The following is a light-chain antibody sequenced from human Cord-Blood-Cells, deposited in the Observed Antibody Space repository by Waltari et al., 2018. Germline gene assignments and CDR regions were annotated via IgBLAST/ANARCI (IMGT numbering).Light chain of an antibody. CDR3: QQSYSTPYT. V-gene: IGKV1-39*01. J-gene: IGKJ2*01. CDR2: AAS. CDR1: QSISSY. Sequence: DIHMSQFPSSPSASLGDRVTITCRASQSISSYFNWYQQKPGKAPKLLIYAASSLQSGVPSRFSGSGSGTDFTLTISSLQPEDCATYYCQQSYSTPYTFGQGTKLEIK.